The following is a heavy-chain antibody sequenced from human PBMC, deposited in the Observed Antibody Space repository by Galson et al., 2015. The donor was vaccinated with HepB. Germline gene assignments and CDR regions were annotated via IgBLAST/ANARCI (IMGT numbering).Heavy chain of an antibody. V-gene: IGHV3-23*01. CDR3: AKVPTPYGSGSYYNASEFDY. J-gene: IGHJ4*02. CDR2: ISGSGGST. D-gene: IGHD3-10*01. Sequence: SLRLSCAASGFTFSSYAMSWVRQAPGKGLEWVSAISGSGGSTYYADSVKGRFTISRDNSKNTLYLQMNSLRAEDTAVYYCAKVPTPYGSGSYYNASEFDYWGQGTLVTVSS. CDR1: GFTFSSYA.